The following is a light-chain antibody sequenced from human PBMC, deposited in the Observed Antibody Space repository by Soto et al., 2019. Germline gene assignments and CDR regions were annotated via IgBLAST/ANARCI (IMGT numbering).Light chain of an antibody. CDR2: DVS. Sequence: QSALTQPASVSGSPGQSITISCTGTSSDVGGYNYVSWYQQHPGKAPKLMIYDVSNRPSGVSNRFSGSKSGNTASLTISGLQAEDEADYYCSSYTSSSTPGNFGTGTKLTVL. CDR1: SSDVGGYNY. V-gene: IGLV2-14*01. CDR3: SSYTSSSTPGN. J-gene: IGLJ1*01.